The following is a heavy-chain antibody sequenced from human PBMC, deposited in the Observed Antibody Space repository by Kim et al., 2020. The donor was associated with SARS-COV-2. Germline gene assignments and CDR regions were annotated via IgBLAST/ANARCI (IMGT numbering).Heavy chain of an antibody. CDR3: ARGVKELDY. D-gene: IGHD1-1*01. CDR2: GST. Sequence: GSTNYNPSLKRRVTISVDTSKIQFSLKLSSVTAADTAVYYCARGVKELDYWGQGTLVTVSS. V-gene: IGHV4-34*01. J-gene: IGHJ4*02.